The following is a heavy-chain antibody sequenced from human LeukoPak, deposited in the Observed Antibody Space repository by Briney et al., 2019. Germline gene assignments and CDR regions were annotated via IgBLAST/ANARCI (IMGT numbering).Heavy chain of an antibody. CDR3: ASHRGDYATGYFDY. CDR1: GGTFSSYA. CDR2: IIPIFGTA. J-gene: IGHJ4*02. D-gene: IGHD1-1*01. Sequence: GASVKVSCKASGGTFSSYAISWVRQAPGQGLEWMGGIIPIFGTANYAQKFQGRVTITADESTSTAYMELSSLRAEDTAVYYCASHRGDYATGYFDYWGQGTLVTVSS. V-gene: IGHV1-69*13.